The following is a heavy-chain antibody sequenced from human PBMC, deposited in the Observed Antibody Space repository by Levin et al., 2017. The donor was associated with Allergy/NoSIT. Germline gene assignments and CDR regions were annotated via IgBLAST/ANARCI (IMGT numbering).Heavy chain of an antibody. CDR1: GFTFSSYG. D-gene: IGHD3-3*01. V-gene: IGHV3-30*18. Sequence: QSGGSLRLSCAASGFTFSSYGMHWVRQAPGKGLEWVAVISYDGSNKYYADSVKGRFTISRDNSKNTLYLQMNSLRAEDTAVYYCAKAPPSDSGYYNREEVAFDIWGQGTMVTVSS. CDR3: AKAPPSDSGYYNREEVAFDI. CDR2: ISYDGSNK. J-gene: IGHJ3*02.